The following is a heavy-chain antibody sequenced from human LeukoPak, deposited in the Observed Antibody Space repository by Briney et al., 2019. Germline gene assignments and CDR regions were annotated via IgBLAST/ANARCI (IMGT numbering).Heavy chain of an antibody. CDR3: AKGPLRGTAAAIDY. CDR1: GFTFSGFW. D-gene: IGHD2-2*01. CDR2: ISYDGRNK. V-gene: IGHV3-30*18. J-gene: IGHJ4*02. Sequence: PGGSLRLSCAVSGFTFSGFWMSWSRQAPGKGLEWVAVISYDGRNKHYPDSVKGRFTISRDISTDTLWLQMDSLRTEDTAVYYCAKGPLRGTAAAIDYWGQGTLVTVSS.